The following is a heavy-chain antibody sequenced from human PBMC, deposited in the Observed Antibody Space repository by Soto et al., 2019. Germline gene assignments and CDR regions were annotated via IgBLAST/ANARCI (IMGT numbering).Heavy chain of an antibody. J-gene: IGHJ6*02. CDR3: AKDTPRAYDILTGRSYYYYGMDV. D-gene: IGHD3-9*01. Sequence: GGSLRLSCAASGFTFDDYTMHWVRQAPGKGPEWVSLISWDGGSTYYAGSVKGRFTISRDNSKNSLYLQMNSLRTEDTALYYCAKDTPRAYDILTGRSYYYYGMDVWGQGTTVTVSS. CDR2: ISWDGGST. CDR1: GFTFDDYT. V-gene: IGHV3-43*01.